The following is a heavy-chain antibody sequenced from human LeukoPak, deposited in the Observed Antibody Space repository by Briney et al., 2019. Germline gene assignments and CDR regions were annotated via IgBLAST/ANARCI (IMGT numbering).Heavy chain of an antibody. CDR1: GFTFSSYG. V-gene: IGHV3-30*18. J-gene: IGHJ4*02. Sequence: PGGSLRLSCAASGFTFSSYGMHWVRQAPGKGLEWVAVISYDGSNKYYADSVKGRFTISRDNSKNTLYMQMNSLRAEDTAVYYCAKDQSSSWLRFFFDYWGQGTLVTVSS. D-gene: IGHD6-13*01. CDR2: ISYDGSNK. CDR3: AKDQSSSWLRFFFDY.